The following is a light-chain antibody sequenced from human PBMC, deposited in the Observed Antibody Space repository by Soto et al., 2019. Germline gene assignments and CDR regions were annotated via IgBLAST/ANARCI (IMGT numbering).Light chain of an antibody. CDR1: SSDVGGYNY. CDR2: EVS. Sequence: QSVLTQHASVSGSPGQSITISCTGTSSDVGGYNYVSWYQQHPGKAPKHMIYEVSNRPSGVSNRFSGSKSGNTASLTISGLQAEDEADYYCSSYTSSSTVVFGGGTKLTVL. CDR3: SSYTSSSTVV. V-gene: IGLV2-14*01. J-gene: IGLJ2*01.